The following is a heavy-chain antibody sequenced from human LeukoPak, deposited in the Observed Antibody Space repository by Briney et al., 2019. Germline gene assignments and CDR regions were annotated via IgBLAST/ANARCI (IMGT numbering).Heavy chain of an antibody. CDR3: AKDYSSGTYFDS. D-gene: IGHD3-22*01. V-gene: IGHV3-74*01. Sequence: PGGSLRLSCAASGFTFSSYWMHWVRQAPGKGLVWVSRINSDGSSTSYADSVKGRFTISRDNSKNTLYLQMSSLRAEDTAIYDCAKDYSSGTYFDSWGQGTLVIVSS. J-gene: IGHJ4*02. CDR1: GFTFSSYW. CDR2: INSDGSST.